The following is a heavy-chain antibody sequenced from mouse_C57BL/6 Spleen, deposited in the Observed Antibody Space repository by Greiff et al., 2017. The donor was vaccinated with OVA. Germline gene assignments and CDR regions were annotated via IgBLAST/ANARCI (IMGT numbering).Heavy chain of an antibody. CDR3: ARFITTVVEAMDY. Sequence: VQLQQPGPELVKPGASVKLSCKASGYTFTSYWMHWVKQRPGQGLEWIGNINPSNGGTNYNEKFKSKATLTVDKSSSTAYMQLSSLTSEDSAVYYCARFITTVVEAMDYWGQGTSVTVSS. J-gene: IGHJ4*01. CDR2: INPSNGGT. CDR1: GYTFTSYW. D-gene: IGHD1-1*01. V-gene: IGHV1-53*01.